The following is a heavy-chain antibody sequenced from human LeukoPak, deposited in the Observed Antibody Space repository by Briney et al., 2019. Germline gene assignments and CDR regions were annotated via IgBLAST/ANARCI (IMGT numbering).Heavy chain of an antibody. CDR3: ARVRGNGPSDAFDI. CDR1: GGSISSGGYS. D-gene: IGHD4-23*01. V-gene: IGHV4-30-2*01. CDR2: IYHSGST. Sequence: PSETLSLTCEVSGGSISSGGYSWSWIRQPPGKGLEWIGYIYHSGSTYYNPSLKSRVTISVDRSKNQFSLKLSSVTAADTAVYYCARVRGNGPSDAFDIWGQGTMVTVSS. J-gene: IGHJ3*02.